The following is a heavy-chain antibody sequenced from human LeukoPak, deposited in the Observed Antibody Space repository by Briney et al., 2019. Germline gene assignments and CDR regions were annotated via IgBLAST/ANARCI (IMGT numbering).Heavy chain of an antibody. CDR2: INHSGST. Sequence: SETLSLTCAVYGGSFSGYYWSWLRQPPGKGLEWLGEINHSGSTNYNPSLKSRVTISVDTSKNQFSLKLSSVTAADTAVYYCARVGAPSTNSNWFDPWGQGTLVTVSS. D-gene: IGHD4/OR15-4a*01. CDR3: ARVGAPSTNSNWFDP. J-gene: IGHJ5*02. V-gene: IGHV4-34*01. CDR1: GGSFSGYY.